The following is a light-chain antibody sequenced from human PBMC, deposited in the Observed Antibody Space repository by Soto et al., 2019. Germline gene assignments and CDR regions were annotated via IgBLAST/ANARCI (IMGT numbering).Light chain of an antibody. J-gene: IGLJ2*01. CDR1: SSNIGAGYG. CDR2: GNS. Sequence: VLTQPPSVSGAPGQRVTISCTGSSSNIGAGYGVHWYQQLPGTAPKLLIYGNSNRPSGVPDRFSGSKSGTSASLAITGLQAEDEADYYCQSYDISLSVVFGGGTKVTVL. V-gene: IGLV1-40*01. CDR3: QSYDISLSVV.